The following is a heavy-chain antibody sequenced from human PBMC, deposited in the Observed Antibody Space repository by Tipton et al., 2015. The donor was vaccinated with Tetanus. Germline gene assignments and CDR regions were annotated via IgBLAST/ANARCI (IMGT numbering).Heavy chain of an antibody. CDR3: ARDIYSNTRAFDI. CDR1: GVSISNSSHY. CDR2: FYYGGST. Sequence: TLSLTCTVSGVSISNSSHYWGWIRQSPGKGLEWIGSFYYGGSTYYNPSLESRVTISVDTSKNEFSLKLTSVTAADTSLYFYARDIYSNTRAFDIWGQGTMVTVSS. V-gene: IGHV4-39*02. J-gene: IGHJ3*02. D-gene: IGHD2-2*01.